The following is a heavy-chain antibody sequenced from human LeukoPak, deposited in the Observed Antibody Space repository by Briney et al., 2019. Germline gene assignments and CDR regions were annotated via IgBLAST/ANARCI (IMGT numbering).Heavy chain of an antibody. V-gene: IGHV4-34*01. J-gene: IGHJ6*03. Sequence: SETLSLTCAVYGGSFSGYYWSWIRQPPGKGLEWIGEINHSGRTNYNPSLKSRVTISVDTSKNQFSLKLRSVTAADTAVYYCARGLRHNYYYYYMVVRGKRTTVTLSS. CDR1: GGSFSGYY. CDR2: INHSGRT. CDR3: ARGLRHNYYYYYMVV.